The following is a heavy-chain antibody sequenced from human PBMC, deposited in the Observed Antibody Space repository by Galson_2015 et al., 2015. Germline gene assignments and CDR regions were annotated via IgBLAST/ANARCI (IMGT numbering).Heavy chain of an antibody. V-gene: IGHV3-30-3*01. CDR2: ISYDGSNK. D-gene: IGHD2-2*01. Sequence: SLRLSCAASGFTFSSYAMHWVRQAPGKGLEWVAVISYDGSNKYYADSVKGRFTISRDNSKNTLYLQMNSLRAEDTAVYYCARDNGDSIYYCSSTSCYPDYWGQGTLVTVSS. J-gene: IGHJ4*02. CDR1: GFTFSSYA. CDR3: ARDNGDSIYYCSSTSCYPDY.